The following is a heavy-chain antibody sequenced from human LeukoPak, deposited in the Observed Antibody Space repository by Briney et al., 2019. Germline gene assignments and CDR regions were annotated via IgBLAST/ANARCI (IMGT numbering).Heavy chain of an antibody. CDR3: ARDQTSVLRYFDWSLNWFDP. CDR2: INPSGGST. D-gene: IGHD3-9*01. V-gene: IGHV1-46*01. Sequence: ASVKVSCKASGYTFTSYYMHWVRQAPGQGLEWMGIINPSGGSTSYAQKFQGRVTMTRDMSTSTVYMELSSLRAEDTAVYYCARDQTSVLRYFDWSLNWFDPWGQGTLVTVSS. CDR1: GYTFTSYY. J-gene: IGHJ5*02.